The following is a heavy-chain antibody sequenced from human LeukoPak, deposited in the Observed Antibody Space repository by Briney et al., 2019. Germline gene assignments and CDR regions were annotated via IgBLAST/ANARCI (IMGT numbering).Heavy chain of an antibody. J-gene: IGHJ5*02. D-gene: IGHD4-11*01. Sequence: SETLSLTCSVSGGSISSSSHYWGWIRQPPGKGLEWIGSIYYSGSTYYNPSLKSRVTISVDTSKNQFSLKLSSVTAADTAVYYCATSGATTVTSWGGSWFDPWGQGTLVTVSS. V-gene: IGHV4-39*07. CDR1: GGSISSSSHY. CDR2: IYYSGST. CDR3: ATSGATTVTSWGGSWFDP.